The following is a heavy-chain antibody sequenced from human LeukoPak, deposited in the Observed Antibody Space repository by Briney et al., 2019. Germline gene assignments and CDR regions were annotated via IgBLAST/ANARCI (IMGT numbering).Heavy chain of an antibody. CDR3: AKDKIAAANTPFDY. J-gene: IGHJ4*02. D-gene: IGHD6-13*01. CDR1: GFTFSSYS. V-gene: IGHV3-21*04. Sequence: GGSLRLSCAASGFTFSSYSMNWVRQAPGKGLEWVSSISSSSSYIYYADSVKGRFTISRDNSKNTLYLQMNSLRAEDTAVYYCAKDKIAAANTPFDYWGQGTLVTVSS. CDR2: ISSSSSYI.